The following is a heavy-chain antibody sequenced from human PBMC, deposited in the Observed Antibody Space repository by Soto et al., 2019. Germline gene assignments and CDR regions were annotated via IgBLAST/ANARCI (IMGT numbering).Heavy chain of an antibody. CDR1: GLPLSGSRVG. V-gene: IGHV2-5*01. D-gene: IGHD3-10*01. Sequence: QITLKDSGPTLVSPTQTLTLTCTFSGLPLSGSRVGVAWIRQAPGKALEWLALIYWNDDRHYSPSLRSRLSITKDTSNTQVVLTMTNVDPVDTATYYCAHRRYYGSGAFFDDWGQGTLVTVSS. CDR3: AHRRYYGSGAFFDD. J-gene: IGHJ4*02. CDR2: IYWNDDR.